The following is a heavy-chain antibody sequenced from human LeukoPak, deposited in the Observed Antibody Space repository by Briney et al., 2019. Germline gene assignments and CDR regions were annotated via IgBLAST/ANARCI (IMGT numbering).Heavy chain of an antibody. CDR1: GSSLTELS. Sequence: ASEKVSCTVSGSSLTELSLYWVRQAPGKGLEWMGGFDVIDAKTFYAQKFQGRATMTEDSSTDTAYMELSSLRSDDTAFYYCAAGRPYSLLDYWGQGTLLTVSS. CDR2: FDVIDAKT. J-gene: IGHJ4*02. CDR3: AAGRPYSLLDY. D-gene: IGHD5-18*01. V-gene: IGHV1-24*01.